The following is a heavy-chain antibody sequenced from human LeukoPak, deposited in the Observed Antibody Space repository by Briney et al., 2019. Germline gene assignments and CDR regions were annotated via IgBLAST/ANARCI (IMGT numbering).Heavy chain of an antibody. D-gene: IGHD3-9*01. J-gene: IGHJ5*02. CDR3: ARLISVLRYFDMDNWFDP. V-gene: IGHV4-39*01. CDR2: IYYSGST. CDR1: GGSISSNSNY. Sequence: KSSETLSLTCTVSGGSISSNSNYWGWIRQPPGKGLEWIGSIYYSGSTYYNPSLKSRVTISVDTSKNQFSLKLSSVTAADTAVYYCARLISVLRYFDMDNWFDPWGQGTLVTVSS.